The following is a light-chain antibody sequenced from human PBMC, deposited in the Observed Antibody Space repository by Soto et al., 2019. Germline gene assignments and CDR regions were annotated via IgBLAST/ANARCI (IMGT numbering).Light chain of an antibody. Sequence: SYELTQPPSVSVSPGQTARITCSGDALPKQYAYWYQQKPGQAPVLVIYKDSERPSGIPGRFSGSSSGTTVTLTISGVQAEDEADYYCQSVVSSGTWVFGGGTKLTVL. CDR3: QSVVSSGTWV. CDR1: ALPKQY. CDR2: KDS. J-gene: IGLJ3*02. V-gene: IGLV3-25*03.